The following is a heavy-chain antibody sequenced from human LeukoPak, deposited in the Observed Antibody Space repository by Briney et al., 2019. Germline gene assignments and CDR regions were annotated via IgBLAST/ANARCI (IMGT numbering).Heavy chain of an antibody. J-gene: IGHJ4*02. CDR3: ASRPIPVDIFDS. D-gene: IGHD6-19*01. Sequence: PSETLSLTCTVSGASISKDYWAWIRQPPGKGLEWIGYMYYTGSTTYNPSLKSRVIMSVDTSKNQLSLKLSSVTAADTAVYYCASRPIPVDIFDSWGQGTLVTVSS. CDR1: GASISKDY. V-gene: IGHV4-59*08. CDR2: MYYTGST.